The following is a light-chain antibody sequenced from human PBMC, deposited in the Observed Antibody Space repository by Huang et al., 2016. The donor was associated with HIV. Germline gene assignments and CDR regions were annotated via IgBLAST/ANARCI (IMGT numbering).Light chain of an antibody. CDR3: MQVLQTPRT. J-gene: IGKJ1*01. Sequence: DIVMTQSPLSLPVTPGEPASISCRSSQSLLHSNGYSYLDWYLQKPGQSPQLLIYLGSNRASGVPDMFSGGGSGTYFTLKISRVESEDVGIYYCMQVLQTPRTFGQGTKVEI. V-gene: IGKV2-28*01. CDR2: LGS. CDR1: QSLLHSNGYSY.